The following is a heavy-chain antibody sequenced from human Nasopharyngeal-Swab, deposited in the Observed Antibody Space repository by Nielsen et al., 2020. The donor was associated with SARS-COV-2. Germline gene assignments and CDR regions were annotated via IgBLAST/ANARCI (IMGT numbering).Heavy chain of an antibody. J-gene: IGHJ4*02. CDR2: IRYDGSNK. D-gene: IGHD2-15*01. Sequence: WIRQPPGKGLEWVAFIRYDGSNKYYADSVKGRFTISRDNSKNKLYLQMHSLRVEDTAVYYCAKDRYCSGGACYFSGFDYWGLGTLVTVSS. CDR3: AKDRYCSGGACYFSGFDY. V-gene: IGHV3-30*02.